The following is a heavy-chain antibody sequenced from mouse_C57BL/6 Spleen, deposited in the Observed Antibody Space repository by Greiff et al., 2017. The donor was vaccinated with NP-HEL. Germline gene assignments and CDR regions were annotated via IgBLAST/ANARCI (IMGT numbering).Heavy chain of an antibody. D-gene: IGHD1-1*01. CDR1: GYTFTSYW. J-gene: IGHJ3*01. Sequence: QVQLKQPGAELVKPGASVKLSCKASGYTFTSYWMHWVKQRPGQGLEWIGMIHPNSGSTNYNEKFKSKATLTVDKSSSTAYMQLSSLTSEDSAVYYCTSAYSSSFAYWGQGTLVTVSA. V-gene: IGHV1-64*01. CDR3: TSAYSSSFAY. CDR2: IHPNSGST.